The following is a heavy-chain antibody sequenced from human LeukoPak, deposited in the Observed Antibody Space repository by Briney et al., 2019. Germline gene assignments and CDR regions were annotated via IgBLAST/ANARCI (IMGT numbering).Heavy chain of an antibody. CDR3: AKRYFCSSSTCYGFDQ. V-gene: IGHV3-23*01. D-gene: IGHD3-9*01. J-gene: IGHJ4*02. CDR1: GFTFYNYA. CDR2: ISGSGSDT. Sequence: PGGSLRLSCAASGFTFYNYAMSWVRQAPGKGLEWVSGISGSGSDTYYADSVKGRFTISRDNSKNTLDLQMNSLRAEDTAVYYCAKRYFCSSSTCYGFDQWGQGTLVTVSS.